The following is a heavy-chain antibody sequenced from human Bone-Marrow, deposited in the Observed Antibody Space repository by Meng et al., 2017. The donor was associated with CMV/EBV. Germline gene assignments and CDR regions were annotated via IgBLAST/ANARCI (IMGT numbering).Heavy chain of an antibody. Sequence: SETLSLTCAVSGGSINSTNWWSWVRQPPGKGLEWIGEIYHSGSTNYNPSLKSRVTISVDKSTNQFSLKLSSVTAADTAVYYCARHIAARGDNWFDPWGQGTLVTVSS. CDR3: ARHIAARGDNWFDP. CDR2: IYHSGST. D-gene: IGHD6-6*01. CDR1: GGSINSTNW. J-gene: IGHJ5*02. V-gene: IGHV4-4*02.